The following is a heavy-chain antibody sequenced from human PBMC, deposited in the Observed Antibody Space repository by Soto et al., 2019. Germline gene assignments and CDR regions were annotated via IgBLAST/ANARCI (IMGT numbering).Heavy chain of an antibody. CDR1: GFTFSSYG. D-gene: IGHD2-15*01. CDR2: ISYDGSNK. Sequence: QVQLVESGGGVVQPGRSLRLSCAASGFTFSSYGMHWVRQAPGKGLEWVAVISYDGSNKYYADSVKGRFTTSRDNSKNTLYLQMNSLRAEDTAVYYCAKDRKGCSGGSCYYFDYWGQGTLVTVSS. J-gene: IGHJ4*02. CDR3: AKDRKGCSGGSCYYFDY. V-gene: IGHV3-30*18.